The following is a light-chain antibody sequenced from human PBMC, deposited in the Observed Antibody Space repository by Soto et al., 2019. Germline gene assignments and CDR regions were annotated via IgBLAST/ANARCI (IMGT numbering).Light chain of an antibody. CDR1: QSVSNNY. Sequence: EIVLTQSPGTLSLSPGERATLSCRASQSVSNNYLAWYQRKPGQAPRLLIYGASSRATGIPGRFSGSGSGTDFTLTTTRLEPEDFAVYYCQQYGSSPPTFGQGTKVEIK. J-gene: IGKJ1*01. V-gene: IGKV3-20*01. CDR2: GAS. CDR3: QQYGSSPPT.